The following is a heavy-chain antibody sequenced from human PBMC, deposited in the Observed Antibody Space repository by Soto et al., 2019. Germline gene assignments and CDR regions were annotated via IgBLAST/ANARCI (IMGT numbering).Heavy chain of an antibody. Sequence: SETLSLTCTVSGGSISSYYWSWIRQPPGKGLEWIGYIYYSGSTNYNPSLKSRVTISVDTSKNQFSLKLSSVTAADTAVYYCARDGGHYCSGGSCYSGWGQGTLVTVSS. D-gene: IGHD2-15*01. CDR1: GGSISSYY. CDR3: ARDGGHYCSGGSCYSG. CDR2: IYYSGST. V-gene: IGHV4-59*01. J-gene: IGHJ4*02.